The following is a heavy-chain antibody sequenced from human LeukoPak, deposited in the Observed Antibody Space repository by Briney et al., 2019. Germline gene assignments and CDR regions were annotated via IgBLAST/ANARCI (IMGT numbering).Heavy chain of an antibody. CDR1: GFAFSSYW. J-gene: IGHJ4*02. V-gene: IGHV3-74*01. Sequence: GGSLRLSCAASGFAFSSYWMHWVRQAPGKGLVWVSRINTDGSSTSYADSVKGRFTISRDNAKNTLYLQMNSLRVEDTAVYYCARDPPSPGRFDFWGQGALVTVSS. CDR2: INTDGSST. CDR3: ARDPPSPGRFDF.